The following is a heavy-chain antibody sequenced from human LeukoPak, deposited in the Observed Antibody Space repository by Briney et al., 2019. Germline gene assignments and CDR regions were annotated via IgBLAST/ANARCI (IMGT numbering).Heavy chain of an antibody. J-gene: IGHJ5*01. CDR3: AKERTSVVGDGQEQHYNWFES. D-gene: IGHD1-26*01. CDR1: GFTFSIYG. Sequence: GGSLRLSCAASGFTFSIYGMHWVRQAPGKGLEWVAVISYDGSHKYYADSVKGRFTISRDNSKNTLYLQMNSLRAEDTAVYYCAKERTSVVGDGQEQHYNWFESWGQGTLVTGSS. V-gene: IGHV3-30*18. CDR2: ISYDGSHK.